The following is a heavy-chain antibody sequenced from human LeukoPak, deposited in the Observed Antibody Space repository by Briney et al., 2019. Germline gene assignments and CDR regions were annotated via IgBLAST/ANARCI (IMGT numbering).Heavy chain of an antibody. J-gene: IGHJ3*02. CDR3: ARFRETTVAPDAFDI. Sequence: SVKVSCKASGGTFSSYTISWVRQAPGQELELMGRIIPILGIANYAQKFQGRVTITADKSTSTAYMELSSLRSEDTAVYYCARFRETTVAPDAFDIWGQGTMVTVSS. V-gene: IGHV1-69*02. CDR2: IIPILGIA. D-gene: IGHD4-11*01. CDR1: GGTFSSYT.